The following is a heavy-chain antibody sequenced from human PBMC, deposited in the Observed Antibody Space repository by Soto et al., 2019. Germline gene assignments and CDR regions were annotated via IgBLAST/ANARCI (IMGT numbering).Heavy chain of an antibody. CDR3: ARYSNRHQWLDS. CDR2: VSSAGVT. D-gene: IGHD6-13*01. J-gene: IGHJ4*02. V-gene: IGHV4-59*08. Sequence: LXLTCSVSCGAMNNFYWTWIRQPPGKGLEWIAHVSSAGVTKYNPSLQSRATISVDTSKSHFSLNLNSVSAADTAIYYCARYSNRHQWLDSWGQGTLVTGSS. CDR1: CGAMNNFY.